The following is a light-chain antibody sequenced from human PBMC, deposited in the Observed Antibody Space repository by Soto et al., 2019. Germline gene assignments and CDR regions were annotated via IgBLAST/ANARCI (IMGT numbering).Light chain of an antibody. CDR2: DAS. CDR1: QSVGTS. V-gene: IGKV3-11*01. Sequence: EIVLTQSPATLSLSPGERATLSCRASQSVGTSLAWYQQKPGQAPRLLIFDASDRATGIPPRFSGSGSGTDFNLTINSLEPEDFAVYYCQHRSDWPLFTFGPGTKVDIK. J-gene: IGKJ3*01. CDR3: QHRSDWPLFT.